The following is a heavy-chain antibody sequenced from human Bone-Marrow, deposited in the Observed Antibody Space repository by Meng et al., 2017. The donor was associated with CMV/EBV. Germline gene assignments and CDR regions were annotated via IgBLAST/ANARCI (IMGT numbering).Heavy chain of an antibody. CDR2: IYVELRIT. J-gene: IGHJ4*02. CDR3: ARDLSGSRDY. V-gene: IGHV3-74*01. D-gene: IGHD1-26*01. Sequence: VELLDRWGVFMQPVRSLRLSCEDSGFTSSTYCMHCYRRGPGEELVWVSRIYVELRITSYADSVKGRFTISRDNARNPFYLQMTSLRADDSAVYYCARDLSGSRDYWGRGTLVTVSS. CDR1: GFTSSTYC.